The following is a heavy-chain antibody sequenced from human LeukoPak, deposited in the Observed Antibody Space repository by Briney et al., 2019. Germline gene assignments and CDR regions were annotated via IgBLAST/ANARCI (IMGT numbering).Heavy chain of an antibody. J-gene: IGHJ3*02. CDR3: ARDKSGSGWYHDAFDI. D-gene: IGHD6-19*01. CDR2: IYYSGST. Sequence: SQTLSLTCTVSGGSISSGGYYWSWIRQHPGKGLAWIGYIYYSGSTYYNPSLKSRVTISVDTSKNQFSLKLSSVTAADTAVYYCARDKSGSGWYHDAFDIWGQGTMVTVSS. V-gene: IGHV4-31*03. CDR1: GGSISSGGYY.